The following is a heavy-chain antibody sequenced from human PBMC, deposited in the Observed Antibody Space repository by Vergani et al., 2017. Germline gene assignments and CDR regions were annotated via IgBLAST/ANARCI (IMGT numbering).Heavy chain of an antibody. CDR2: IDHTGRP. CDR3: ARVNTETNGHLYYYYYMDV. V-gene: IGHV4-34*01. CDR1: GGSFTSYH. Sequence: QVQLQQWGGGLLKPSETLSLTCVVNGGSFTSYHWTWIRQSPGEGLEWVGDIDHTGRPAYNPSLKSRLTRSVDKSRNQFSLTINSVTATDTSIYFCARVNTETNGHLYYYYYMDVWGQGTAVTVS. J-gene: IGHJ6*03. D-gene: IGHD4-11*01.